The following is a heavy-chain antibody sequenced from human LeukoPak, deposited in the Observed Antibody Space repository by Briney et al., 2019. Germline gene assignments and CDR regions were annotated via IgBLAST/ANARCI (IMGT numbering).Heavy chain of an antibody. CDR1: GYTFSGYY. J-gene: IGHJ4*02. D-gene: IGHD3/OR15-3a*01. CDR3: ARATSWTGYTLDY. V-gene: IGHV1-2*02. Sequence: GASVKVSCKASGYTFSGYYLHWVRQAPGQGLEWMGWITPNKGGANYTQKFQDRVTMTRDTSISTAYMELSRVKSDDTAVYYCARATSWTGYTLDYWGQGSLVTVSS. CDR2: ITPNKGGA.